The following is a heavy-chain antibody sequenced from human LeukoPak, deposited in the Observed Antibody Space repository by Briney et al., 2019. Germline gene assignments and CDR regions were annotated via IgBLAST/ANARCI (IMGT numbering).Heavy chain of an antibody. CDR1: GGSISSSSYY. Sequence: SETLSLTCTVSGGSISSSSYYWGWIRQPPGKGLEWIGSIYYSGSTYYNPSLKSRVTISVDTSKNEFSLKLSSVTAADTAVYYCARHGGGYCSGGSCYPIMYFDLWGRGTLVTVSS. CDR2: IYYSGST. V-gene: IGHV4-39*01. CDR3: ARHGGGYCSGGSCYPIMYFDL. J-gene: IGHJ2*01. D-gene: IGHD2-15*01.